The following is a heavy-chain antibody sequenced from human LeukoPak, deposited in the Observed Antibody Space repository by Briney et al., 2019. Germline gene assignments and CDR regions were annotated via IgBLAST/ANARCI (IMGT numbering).Heavy chain of an antibody. CDR2: IDKHGKGK. CDR3: ARDAGWGYYDL. CDR1: GFTFRISW. J-gene: IGHJ4*02. Sequence: GGSLRLSCVASGFTFRISWVTWVRQAPGRGLEGVANIDKHGKGKYYEDSVKGRFAISRDYDTNSVFLQMNSLRAEDTSVYYCARDAGWGYYDLWGQGTPVTVSS. D-gene: IGHD1-26*01. V-gene: IGHV3-7*01.